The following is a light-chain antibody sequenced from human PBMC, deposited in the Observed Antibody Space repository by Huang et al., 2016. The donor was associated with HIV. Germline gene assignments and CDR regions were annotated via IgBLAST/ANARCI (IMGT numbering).Light chain of an antibody. CDR1: QRIDAY. CDR2: ATS. J-gene: IGKJ2*01. CDR3: QQSYYFPRT. Sequence: DIQMTQSPSSLSASVGDRVTITCRASQRIDAYLNWYQCKPGRAPKLLIFATSDLQSGVPSRFSGSRSGTTFTLAISNLQPQDFATYVCQQSYYFPRTFGQGTKVEMK. V-gene: IGKV1-39*01.